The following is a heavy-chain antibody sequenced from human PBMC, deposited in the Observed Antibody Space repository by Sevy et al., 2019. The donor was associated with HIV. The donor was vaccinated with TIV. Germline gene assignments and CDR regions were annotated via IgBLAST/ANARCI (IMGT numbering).Heavy chain of an antibody. Sequence: GGSLRLSCAASGFTFSSYGMHWVRQAPGKGLEWVAVIWYDGSNKYYADSVKGRFTISRDNSKNTLYLQMNSLRAEDXXVYYCARDLEFYDYGDYGPAFMPDYWGQGTLVTVSS. CDR2: IWYDGSNK. CDR3: ARDLEFYDYGDYGPAFMPDY. V-gene: IGHV3-33*01. J-gene: IGHJ4*02. D-gene: IGHD4-17*01. CDR1: GFTFSSYG.